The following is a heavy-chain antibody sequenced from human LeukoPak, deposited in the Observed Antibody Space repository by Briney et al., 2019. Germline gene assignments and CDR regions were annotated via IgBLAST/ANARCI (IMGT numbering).Heavy chain of an antibody. J-gene: IGHJ3*02. Sequence: SVKVSCKASGGTFSSYAISWVRQAPGQGLEWMGGIIPIFGTANYAQKFQGRVTITADESTSTAYMELSSLRSEDTAVYYCARDRGEGDFWSEKLQSGAFDIWGQGTMVTVCS. CDR1: GGTFSSYA. CDR3: ARDRGEGDFWSEKLQSGAFDI. CDR2: IIPIFGTA. D-gene: IGHD3-3*01. V-gene: IGHV1-69*13.